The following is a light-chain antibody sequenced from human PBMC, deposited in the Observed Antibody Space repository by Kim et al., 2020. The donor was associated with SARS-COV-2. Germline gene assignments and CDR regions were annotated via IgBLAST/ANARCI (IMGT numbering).Light chain of an antibody. CDR2: AAS. V-gene: IGKV1-39*01. Sequence: DIQMTQSPSSLSASVGDRVTITCRASQTINTYLNWYQQRPGKAPKRLIYAASRLQSGVPSRFSGSGSGTDFTLTISSLQPEDFATYYCQQSYTSLSLTFGGGTKVDIK. CDR1: QTINTY. CDR3: QQSYTSLSLT. J-gene: IGKJ4*01.